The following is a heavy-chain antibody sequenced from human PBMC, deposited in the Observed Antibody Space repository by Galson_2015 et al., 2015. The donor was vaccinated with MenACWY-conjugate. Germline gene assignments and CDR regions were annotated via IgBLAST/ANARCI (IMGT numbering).Heavy chain of an antibody. J-gene: IGHJ6*02. CDR3: ARGHYGMDV. Sequence: SLRLSCAVSGFTFRNYWMTWVRQAPGKGLEWVASIKKDGSEKYYVDSVKGRFTISRDNTKSSMYLGMNSLRDEDTAVYYCARGHYGMDVWGQGTTVTASS. CDR1: GFTFRNYW. CDR2: IKKDGSEK. V-gene: IGHV3-7*03.